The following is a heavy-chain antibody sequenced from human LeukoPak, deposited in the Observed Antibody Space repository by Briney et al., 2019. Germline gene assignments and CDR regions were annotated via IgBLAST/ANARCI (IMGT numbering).Heavy chain of an antibody. Sequence: ASVKVSCKASGGTFSSYAISWVRQAPGQGLEWMGGIIPIFGTEKYAQKFQGRVTMTEDTSTDTAYMELSSLRSEDTAVYYCATPPAYSSSFYFDYWGQGTLVTVSS. V-gene: IGHV1-69*06. D-gene: IGHD6-6*01. CDR1: GGTFSSYA. J-gene: IGHJ4*02. CDR3: ATPPAYSSSFYFDY. CDR2: IIPIFGTE.